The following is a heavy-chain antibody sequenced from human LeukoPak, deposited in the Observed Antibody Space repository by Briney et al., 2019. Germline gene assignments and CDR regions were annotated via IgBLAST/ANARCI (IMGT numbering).Heavy chain of an antibody. D-gene: IGHD2-2*02. V-gene: IGHV1-46*01. Sequence: ASVKVSCKASGYTFTSYYMHWVRQAPGEGLDWMGIINPSCGSTSYAHKFQGRVTMTRDMSTSTVYMELSSLRSEDTAVYYCARVAAEVVGVPGAIGFGWLRRDYYYMDVWGKGTTVTVSS. CDR2: INPSCGST. CDR3: ARVAAEVVGVPGAIGFGWLRRDYYYMDV. CDR1: GYTFTSYY. J-gene: IGHJ6*03.